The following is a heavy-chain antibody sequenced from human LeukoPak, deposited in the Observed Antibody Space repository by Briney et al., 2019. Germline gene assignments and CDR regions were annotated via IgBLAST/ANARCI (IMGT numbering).Heavy chain of an antibody. Sequence: SVKVSCKASGGTFSSYAISWVRQAPGQGLEWMGRIIPIFGTANYAQKFQGRVTITTDESTSTAYMELSSLRSEDTAVYYCARDPGFYGGNSFVFYYWGQGTLVTVSS. CDR1: GGTFSSYA. CDR3: ARDPGFYGGNSFVFYY. D-gene: IGHD4-23*01. J-gene: IGHJ4*02. V-gene: IGHV1-69*05. CDR2: IIPIFGTA.